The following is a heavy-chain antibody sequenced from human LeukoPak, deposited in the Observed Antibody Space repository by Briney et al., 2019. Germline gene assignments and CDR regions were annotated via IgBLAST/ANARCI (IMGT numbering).Heavy chain of an antibody. CDR3: ARLPIVVITSGGY. V-gene: IGHV3-30*02. CDR1: GFTFSSYG. CDR2: IRYDGSNK. J-gene: IGHJ4*02. D-gene: IGHD3-22*01. Sequence: GGSLRLSCAASGFTFSSYGMHWVRQAPGKGLEWVAFIRYDGSNKYYADSVKGRFTISRDNSKNTLYLQMNSLRAEDTAVYYCARLPIVVITSGGYWGQGTLVTVSS.